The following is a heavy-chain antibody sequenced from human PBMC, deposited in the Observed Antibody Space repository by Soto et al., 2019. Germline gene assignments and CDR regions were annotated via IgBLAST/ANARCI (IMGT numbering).Heavy chain of an antibody. D-gene: IGHD6-6*01. V-gene: IGHV3-49*04. CDR2: IRSKAYGGTT. CDR3: TRELAARVVIFDDYYGMDV. Sequence: GSLRLSCSGSRFSLGDYAMSWVRQAPGKGLEWVGFIRSKAYGGTTEYAASVKGRFTISRDDSKSIAYLQMNSLKTEDTAVYYCTRELAARVVIFDDYYGMDVWGQGTTVTVSS. CDR1: RFSLGDYA. J-gene: IGHJ6*02.